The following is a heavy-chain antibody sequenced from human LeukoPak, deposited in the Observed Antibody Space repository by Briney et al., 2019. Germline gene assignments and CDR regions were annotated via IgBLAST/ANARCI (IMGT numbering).Heavy chain of an antibody. CDR3: ARGPPESTSSDY. CDR1: GYTFSNYD. Sequence: ASVKVSCKASGYTFSNYDINWVRRAPGQGLEWLGWMNPKSTNTGYAQKFQGRVSMTRNTSISTAYMELSSLRSDDTAVYYCARGPPESTSSDYWGQGTLVTVSS. V-gene: IGHV1-8*01. D-gene: IGHD2-2*01. J-gene: IGHJ4*02. CDR2: MNPKSTNT.